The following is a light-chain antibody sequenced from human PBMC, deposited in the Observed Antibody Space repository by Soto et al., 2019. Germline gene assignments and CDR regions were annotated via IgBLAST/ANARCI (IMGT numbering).Light chain of an antibody. CDR1: SSDIIGGNNY. V-gene: IGLV2-14*01. CDR2: EVS. J-gene: IGLJ1*01. Sequence: QSALTQPASVSGSPGQSITISCTGTSSDIIGGNNYVSWYQQHPGNAPKVMIYEVSNRPSGVSIRFSGSKSGNTASLTISGLRAEDEADYYCSSYTSSRYVFGSGTKLTVL. CDR3: SSYTSSRYV.